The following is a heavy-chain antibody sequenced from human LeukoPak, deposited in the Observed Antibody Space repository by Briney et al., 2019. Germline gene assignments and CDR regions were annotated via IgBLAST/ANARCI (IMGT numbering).Heavy chain of an antibody. CDR1: GVTFSNYA. CDR2: IGGGGGST. Sequence: PRGSLRLSCAASGVTFSNYAMSWVRQAPGKGLEWVSAIGGGGGSTYYADSVRGRFTISRDNSKNTLYLQINSLRAEDTALYYWAKGRSRSGPDYWGQGALVTVSS. V-gene: IGHV3-23*01. CDR3: AKGRSRSGPDY. J-gene: IGHJ4*02. D-gene: IGHD2-15*01.